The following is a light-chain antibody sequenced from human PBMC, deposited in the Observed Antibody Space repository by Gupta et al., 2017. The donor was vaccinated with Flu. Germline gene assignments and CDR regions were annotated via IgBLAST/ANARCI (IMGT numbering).Light chain of an antibody. V-gene: IGLV1-40*01. CDR3: QSYDNSLRGPVV. J-gene: IGLJ2*01. CDR1: SSNLGAGYD. CDR2: ANN. Sequence: QSVLTQPPSVSGAPGQRVTISCTGSSSNLGAGYDVHWYQQLPGTAPKLLIYANNDRPSGVPDRFSGSKSGTSAYLAITGLQAEDEAEYYCQSYDNSLRGPVVFGGGTKLTVL.